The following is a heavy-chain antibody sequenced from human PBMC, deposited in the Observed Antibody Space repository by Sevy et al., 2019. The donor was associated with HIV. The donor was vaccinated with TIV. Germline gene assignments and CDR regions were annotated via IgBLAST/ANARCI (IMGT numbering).Heavy chain of an antibody. D-gene: IGHD6-19*01. CDR3: ARDRGSGWYIDFDY. Sequence: ASVKVSCKASGYSFTAYHIHWVRQAPGQGLEWMGWINPNSDGTNYAQKFQGRVTMTRDTSISIAFMELSRLRSDDTAVYYCARDRGSGWYIDFDYWGQGTLVTVSS. CDR2: INPNSDGT. CDR1: GYSFTAYH. J-gene: IGHJ4*02. V-gene: IGHV1-2*02.